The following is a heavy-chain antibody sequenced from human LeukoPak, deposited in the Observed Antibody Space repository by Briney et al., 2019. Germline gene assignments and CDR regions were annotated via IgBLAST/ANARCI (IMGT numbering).Heavy chain of an antibody. D-gene: IGHD3-10*01. CDR1: GYSFTSYW. V-gene: IGHV5-51*01. J-gene: IGHJ2*01. CDR2: IYPGDSDT. CDR3: ARGSSGSYSRWWYFDL. Sequence: KPGESLKISCKGSGYSFTSYWIGWVRQMPGKGLEWMGNIYPGDSDTRYSPSFQGQVTISADKSISTAYLQWSSLKASDTAMYYCARGSSGSYSRWWYFDLWGRGTLVTVSS.